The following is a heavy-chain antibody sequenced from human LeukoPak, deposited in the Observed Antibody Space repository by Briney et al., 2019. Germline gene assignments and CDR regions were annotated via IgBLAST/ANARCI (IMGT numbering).Heavy chain of an antibody. D-gene: IGHD3-3*01. CDR1: GGSISSYY. CDR3: ARRYYDFWSGYHYGMDV. J-gene: IGHJ6*02. CDR2: IYYSGST. V-gene: IGHV4-59*08. Sequence: SETLSLTCTVSGGSISSYYWSWVRQPPGRGLEWSGYIYYSGSTNYNPSLKSRVTISVDTSKNPSSLQLSSVPAADTAVYSCARRYYDFWSGYHYGMDVWGQGTTVTVSS.